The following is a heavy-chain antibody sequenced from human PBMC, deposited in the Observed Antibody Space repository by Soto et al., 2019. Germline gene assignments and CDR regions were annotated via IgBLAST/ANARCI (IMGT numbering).Heavy chain of an antibody. CDR3: VIASSLPYCSSTSCPDAFDI. CDR2: MNPNSGNT. J-gene: IGHJ3*02. Sequence: ASVKVSCKASGYTFTSYDINWVRQATGQGLEWMGWMNPNSGNTGYAQKFQGRVTMTRNTSISTAYMELSSLRSEDTAVYYCVIASSLPYCSSTSCPDAFDIWGQGTMVTVSS. CDR1: GYTFTSYD. D-gene: IGHD2-2*01. V-gene: IGHV1-8*01.